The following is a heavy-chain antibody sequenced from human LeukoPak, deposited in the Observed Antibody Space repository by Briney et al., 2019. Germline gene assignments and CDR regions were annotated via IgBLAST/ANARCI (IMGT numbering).Heavy chain of an antibody. CDR3: ARAFLVSGSPDY. V-gene: IGHV4-34*01. CDR1: GGSFSGYY. J-gene: IGHJ4*02. D-gene: IGHD3-10*01. Sequence: SQTLSLTCAVYGGSFSGYYWSWLRQPPGKGLEWMGEINHSGSTNYNPSLKSRATISVVTSKNQFSLKLSSVTAADTAVYYCARAFLVSGSPDYCGQGTLVTVSS. CDR2: INHSGST.